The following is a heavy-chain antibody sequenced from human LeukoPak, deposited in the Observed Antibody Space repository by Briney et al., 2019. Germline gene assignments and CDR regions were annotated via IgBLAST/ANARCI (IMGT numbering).Heavy chain of an antibody. CDR2: MNPNSGNT. CDR1: GYTFTSYD. J-gene: IGHJ4*02. CDR3: ARVPHRGFDY. V-gene: IGHV1-8*01. Sequence: GASVKVSCKASGYTFTSYDINWVRQATGQGLEWMGWMNPNSGNTGYAQKFQGRVTMPRNTSISKAYMELSSLRSEDTAVYYYARVPHRGFDYWGQGTLVTVSS. D-gene: IGHD5-24*01.